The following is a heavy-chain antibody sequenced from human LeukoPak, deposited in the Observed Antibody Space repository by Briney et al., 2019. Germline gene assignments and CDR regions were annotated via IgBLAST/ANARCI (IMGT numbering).Heavy chain of an antibody. CDR2: ISSSGSTI. CDR1: GLTFSDYY. CDR3: ARGRLPVERYYDY. D-gene: IGHD1-1*01. Sequence: GGSVTLSYAASGLTFSDYYVLWTRQARGKAREGGSYISSSGSTIYYADSVKGRFTISRDNAKNSLYLQMNSLRAEDTAVYYCARGRLPVERYYDYWGQGTLVTVSS. V-gene: IGHV3-11*01. J-gene: IGHJ4*02.